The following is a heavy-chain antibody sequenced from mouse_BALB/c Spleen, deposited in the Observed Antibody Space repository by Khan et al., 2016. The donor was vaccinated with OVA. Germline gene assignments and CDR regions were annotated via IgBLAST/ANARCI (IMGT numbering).Heavy chain of an antibody. D-gene: IGHD2-12*01. Sequence: EVQLQESGPGLVKPSQSLSLTCTVTGYSITSDYAWNWIRQFPGNKLEWMGYIRSTGSTSYNPSLKSRISITRATSKNQFYLHFNSVTSEDTAIYYGARSHYYSDSYAMDYWGQGTSVTVSS. V-gene: IGHV3-2*02. CDR2: IRSTGST. J-gene: IGHJ4*01. CDR1: GYSITSDYA. CDR3: ARSHYYSDSYAMDY.